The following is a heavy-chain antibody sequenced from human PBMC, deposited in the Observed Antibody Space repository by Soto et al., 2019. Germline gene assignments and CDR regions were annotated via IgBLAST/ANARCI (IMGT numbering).Heavy chain of an antibody. V-gene: IGHV3-23*01. CDR3: AKGLNYYGSGSYYNDYYYYYGMDV. D-gene: IGHD3-10*01. CDR1: GFTFSSYA. CDR2: ISGSGGST. J-gene: IGHJ6*02. Sequence: PGGSLRLSCAASGFTFSSYAMSWVRQAPGKGLEWVSAISGSGGSTYYADSVKGRFTISRDNSKNTLYLQMNSLRAEDTAVYYCAKGLNYYGSGSYYNDYYYYYGMDVWGQGTTVTVSS.